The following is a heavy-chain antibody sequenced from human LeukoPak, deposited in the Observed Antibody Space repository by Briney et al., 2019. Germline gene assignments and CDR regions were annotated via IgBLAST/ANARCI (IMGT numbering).Heavy chain of an antibody. Sequence: ASVKVSCKASGYTFTSYGISWVRQAPGQGLEWMGVINPRGGSTTYAQKFQGRVTMTRDTSTSTFYMVLSSLKSEDTAIYYCASAGGSRSPFDYWGRGTLVTVSS. D-gene: IGHD6-6*01. V-gene: IGHV1-46*01. J-gene: IGHJ4*02. CDR2: INPRGGST. CDR1: GYTFTSYG. CDR3: ASAGGSRSPFDY.